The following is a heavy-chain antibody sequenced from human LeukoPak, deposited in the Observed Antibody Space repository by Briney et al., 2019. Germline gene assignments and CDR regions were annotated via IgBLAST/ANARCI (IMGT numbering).Heavy chain of an antibody. D-gene: IGHD4-17*01. CDR1: GYTFTSYD. J-gene: IGHJ4*02. CDR2: MNPNSGNT. Sequence: ASVKVSCKASGYTFTSYDINWVRQATGQGLEWMGWMNPNSGNTGYAQKFQGRVTITADKSTSTAYMELSSLRSEDTAVCYCARSPQTTRYFDYWGQGTLVTVSS. CDR3: ARSPQTTRYFDY. V-gene: IGHV1-8*01.